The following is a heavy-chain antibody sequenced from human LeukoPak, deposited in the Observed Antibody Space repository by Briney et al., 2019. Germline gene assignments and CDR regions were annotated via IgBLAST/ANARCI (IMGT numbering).Heavy chain of an antibody. Sequence: SETLSLTCTVSGGSISSSSYYWGWIRQPPGKGLEWIGSIYYSGSTNYNPSLKSRVTISVDTSKNQFSLKLSSVTAADTAVYYCARAPTYCSSTSCYTMSYYYYGMDVWGQGTTVTVSS. J-gene: IGHJ6*02. D-gene: IGHD2-2*02. CDR2: IYYSGST. V-gene: IGHV4-39*07. CDR3: ARAPTYCSSTSCYTMSYYYYGMDV. CDR1: GGSISSSSYY.